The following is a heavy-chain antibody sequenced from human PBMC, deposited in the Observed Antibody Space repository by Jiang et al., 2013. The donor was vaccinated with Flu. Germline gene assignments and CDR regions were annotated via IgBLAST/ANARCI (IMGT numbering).Heavy chain of an antibody. J-gene: IGHJ3*02. V-gene: IGHV1-18*01. Sequence: SCKASGYTFTSYGISWVRQAPGQGLEWMGWISAYNGNTNYAQKLQGRVTMTTDTSTSTAYMELRSLRSDDTAVYYCARDTGGLRFYAFDIWGQGTMVTVSS. CDR1: GYTFTSYG. CDR2: ISAYNGNT. D-gene: IGHD4-17*01. CDR3: ARDTGGLRFYAFDI.